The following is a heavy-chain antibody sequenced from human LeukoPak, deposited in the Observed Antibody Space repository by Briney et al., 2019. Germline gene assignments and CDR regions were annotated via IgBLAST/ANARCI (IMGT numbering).Heavy chain of an antibody. V-gene: IGHV3-53*01. D-gene: IGHD3-16*01. CDR3: VRGPRYYDDSGFHYGVFDI. CDR2: LYPGGDI. Sequence: GGSLRLSCAASEVTVTSNYMSWVRQDPGKGLQWVSVLYPGGDIYYADSVKGRFIISRDNSKNTVSLQMNSLTADDTAVYYCVRGPRYYDDSGFHYGVFDIWGQGTVGTVSS. CDR1: EVTVTSNY. J-gene: IGHJ3*02.